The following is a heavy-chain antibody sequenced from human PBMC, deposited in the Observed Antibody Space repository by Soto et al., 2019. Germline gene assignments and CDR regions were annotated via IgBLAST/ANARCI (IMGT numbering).Heavy chain of an antibody. CDR2: IYYTGTT. CDR3: ARLGGYYQAFDQ. V-gene: IGHV4-59*08. CDR1: GGSMSSYY. D-gene: IGHD2-21*02. Sequence: PSETLSLTCIVSGGSMSSYYWGWFRQPPGKGLEWIGYIYYTGTTTYHPSLKSRVTISIDTSRNQFSLKLNSVTAADTAVYYCARLGGYYQAFDQWGQGSLVTSP. J-gene: IGHJ4*02.